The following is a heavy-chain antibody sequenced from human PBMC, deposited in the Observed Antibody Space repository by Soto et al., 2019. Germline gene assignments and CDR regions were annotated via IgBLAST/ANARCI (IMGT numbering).Heavy chain of an antibody. J-gene: IGHJ6*02. Sequence: PGGSLRLSCAASGFTFSTYWMHWVRQVPGKGLVWVSRINNDGSITNYADSVKGRFTISRDNAENTLYLQMNSLRAEDTAVYYCANIAGANYYYYGMDVWGQGTTVTVSS. CDR2: INNDGSIT. D-gene: IGHD6-13*01. CDR3: ANIAGANYYYYGMDV. V-gene: IGHV3-74*01. CDR1: GFTFSTYW.